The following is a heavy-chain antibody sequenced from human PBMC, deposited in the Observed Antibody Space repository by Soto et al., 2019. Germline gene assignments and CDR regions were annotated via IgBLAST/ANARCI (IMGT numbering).Heavy chain of an antibody. CDR1: GGTLSSYA. CDR2: IIPIFGTA. Sequence: SVKVTCNASGGTLSSYAISWVRQSTEQGLDWMGGIIPIFGTADCGQKFQARVTITADKSTSTANMELRRLRSEDTAVYYCARDWPPYYDSSGIPYGMDVLGQGTTVTVSS. CDR3: ARDWPPYYDSSGIPYGMDV. J-gene: IGHJ6*01. V-gene: IGHV1-69*06. D-gene: IGHD3-22*01.